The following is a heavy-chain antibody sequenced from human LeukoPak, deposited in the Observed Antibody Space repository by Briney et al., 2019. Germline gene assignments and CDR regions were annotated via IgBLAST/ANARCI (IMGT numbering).Heavy chain of an antibody. D-gene: IGHD4-11*01. CDR3: AKRNSNYYYYFDY. CDR2: IGGSGGST. V-gene: IGHV3-23*01. CDR1: GFTFSNSA. Sequence: PGGSLRLSCAASGFTFSNSAMNWVRQAPGRGLEWVSGIGGSGGSTYYADSVRGRFTISRDNSKNTLYLQMNSLRAEDTAVYCCAKRNSNYYYYFDYWGQGTLVTVSS. J-gene: IGHJ4*02.